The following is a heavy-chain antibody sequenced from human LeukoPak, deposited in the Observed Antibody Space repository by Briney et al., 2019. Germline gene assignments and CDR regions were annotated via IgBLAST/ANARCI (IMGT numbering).Heavy chain of an antibody. CDR2: IYYSGST. CDR1: GGSISSGDYY. CDR3: AREESIVGAPSDYMDV. Sequence: SETLSLTCTVSGGSISSGDYYWSWIRQPPGKGLEWIGYIYYSGSTYYNPSLKSRVTISVDTSKNQFSLKLSSVTAADTAVYYCAREESIVGAPSDYMDVWGKGTTVTVSS. V-gene: IGHV4-30-4*01. D-gene: IGHD1-26*01. J-gene: IGHJ6*03.